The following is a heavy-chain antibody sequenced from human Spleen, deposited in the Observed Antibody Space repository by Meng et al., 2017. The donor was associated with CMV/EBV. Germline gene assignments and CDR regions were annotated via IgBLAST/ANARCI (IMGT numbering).Heavy chain of an antibody. CDR2: ISSDGKYT. V-gene: IGHV3-74*01. Sequence: GESLKISCAASGFTFRSYWMHWVRQAPGKGLVWVSRISSDGKYTSYADSVKGRFTVSRDNAKSSLYLQLNSLTAEDTAMYYCGRDVSGTTGTALTNWGQGTLVTVSS. CDR1: GFTFRSYW. D-gene: IGHD1-1*01. CDR3: GRDVSGTTGTALTN. J-gene: IGHJ4*02.